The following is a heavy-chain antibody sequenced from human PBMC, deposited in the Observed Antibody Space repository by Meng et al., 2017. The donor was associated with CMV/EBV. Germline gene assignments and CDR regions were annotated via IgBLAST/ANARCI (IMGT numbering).Heavy chain of an antibody. CDR3: TTRQRILIFQVVPPY. Sequence: GGFLRLSCAVSGFTVSNAWMSWVRQAPGKGLEWVGRIKSKSDGGTKDYAAPVKGRFTISRDDSKNTLYLQMNSLRTEDTAVYFCTTRQRILIFQVVPPYWGQGTLVTVSS. J-gene: IGHJ4*02. D-gene: IGHD3/OR15-3a*01. V-gene: IGHV3-15*01. CDR1: GFTVSNAW. CDR2: IKSKSDGGTK.